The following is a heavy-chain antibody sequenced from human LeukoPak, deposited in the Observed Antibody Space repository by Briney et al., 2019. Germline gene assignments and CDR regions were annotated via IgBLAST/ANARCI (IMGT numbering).Heavy chain of an antibody. CDR3: VKDPYDYGGSEGYFDY. Sequence: PGGSLRLSCSASGFTFSSYAMHWVRQAPGKGLEYVSAISSNGGSTYYADSVKGRFTISRDNSKNTLYLQMSSLRAEDMAVYYCVKDPYDYGGSEGYFDYWGQGTLVTVSS. CDR2: ISSNGGST. V-gene: IGHV3-64D*06. CDR1: GFTFSSYA. J-gene: IGHJ4*02. D-gene: IGHD4-23*01.